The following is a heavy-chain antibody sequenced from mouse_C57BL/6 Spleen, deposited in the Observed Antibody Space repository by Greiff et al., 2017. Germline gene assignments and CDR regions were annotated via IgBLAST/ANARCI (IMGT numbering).Heavy chain of an antibody. D-gene: IGHD1-1*01. CDR2: IDPANGNT. J-gene: IGHJ2*01. V-gene: IGHV14-3*01. CDR3: ARTYYDGSSSYYCDY. Sequence: VQLQQSVAELVRPGASVKLSCTASGFNIKNTYMHWVKQRPEQGLEWIGRIDPANGNTKYAPKFQGKATITADTSSNTAYLQLSSLTSEDTAIYYCARTYYDGSSSYYCDYWGQGTTLTVSS. CDR1: GFNIKNTY.